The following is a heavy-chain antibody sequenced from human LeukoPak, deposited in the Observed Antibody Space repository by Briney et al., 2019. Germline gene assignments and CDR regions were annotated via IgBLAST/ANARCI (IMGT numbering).Heavy chain of an antibody. V-gene: IGHV3-30*01. CDR3: ARDRGTTFDY. CDR1: GFTFSSYT. Sequence: TGGSLRLSCAASGFTFSSYTMHWVRQAPGKGLEWVAVISYDGNNKYYADSVKGRFTISRDNSKNTLYLHMDSLRAEDTAVFYRARDRGTTFDYWGQGTLVTVSS. D-gene: IGHD2/OR15-2a*01. J-gene: IGHJ4*02. CDR2: ISYDGNNK.